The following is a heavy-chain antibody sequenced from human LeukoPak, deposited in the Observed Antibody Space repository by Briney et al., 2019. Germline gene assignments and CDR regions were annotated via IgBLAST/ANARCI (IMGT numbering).Heavy chain of an antibody. Sequence: PSETLSLTCTVSGGSISSSSYYWGWIRQPPGKGLEWIGSIYYSGSTYYNPSLKSRVTISVDTSKNQFSLKLSSMTAADTAVYYCARNAEQQLAYFDYWGQGTLVTVSS. CDR1: GGSISSSSYY. D-gene: IGHD6-13*01. CDR3: ARNAEQQLAYFDY. CDR2: IYYSGST. J-gene: IGHJ4*02. V-gene: IGHV4-39*01.